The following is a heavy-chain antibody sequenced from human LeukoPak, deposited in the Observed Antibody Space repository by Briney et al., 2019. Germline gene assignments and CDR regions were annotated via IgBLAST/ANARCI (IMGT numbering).Heavy chain of an antibody. V-gene: IGHV3-74*01. J-gene: IGHJ6*03. Sequence: PEGSLRLSCAASGFTFSSHWMHWVRQAPGKGLVWVARINSDESDTRYADSVKGRFTISRDNAKNTLYLQMNSLRGEDTAVYYCARASGWYEGVYYYYYMDVWGKGTTVTVSS. D-gene: IGHD6-19*01. CDR2: INSDESDT. CDR3: ARASGWYEGVYYYYYMDV. CDR1: GFTFSSHW.